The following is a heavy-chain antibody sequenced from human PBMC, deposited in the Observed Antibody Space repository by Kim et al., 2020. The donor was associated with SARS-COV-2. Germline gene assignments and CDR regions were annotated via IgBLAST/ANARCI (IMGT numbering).Heavy chain of an antibody. Sequence: GGSLRLSCAASGLTFSRNAMHWVRQAPGKGLEWVAVIFYDGVNKYYADSVKGRFTISRDNSKTTLYLQMDSLRPEDTAVYYCVKEPAVTTEGDAFDIWGQGTMVTVSS. D-gene: IGHD4-17*01. CDR2: IFYDGVNK. CDR1: GLTFSRNA. V-gene: IGHV3-30-3*01. CDR3: VKEPAVTTEGDAFDI. J-gene: IGHJ3*02.